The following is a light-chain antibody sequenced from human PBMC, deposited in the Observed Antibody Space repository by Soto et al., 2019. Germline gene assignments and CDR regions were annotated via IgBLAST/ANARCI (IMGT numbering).Light chain of an antibody. J-gene: IGLJ1*01. CDR3: SSYAGSNTPYV. Sequence: QSVLTQPPSASGSPGQSVTISCTGTSSDVGGYNYVSWYQQHPGKAPKLMIYEVSKRPSGVPDRFSGSKSGNTASLTVSGLQDEDEADYYCSSYAGSNTPYVFGTGTKVTVL. CDR2: EVS. V-gene: IGLV2-8*01. CDR1: SSDVGGYNY.